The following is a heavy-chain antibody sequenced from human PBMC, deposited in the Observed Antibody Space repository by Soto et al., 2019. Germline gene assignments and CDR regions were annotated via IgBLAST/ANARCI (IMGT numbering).Heavy chain of an antibody. CDR1: GFTFSSYG. D-gene: IGHD6-13*01. CDR2: IWYDGSNK. Sequence: QVQLVESGGGVVQPGRSLRLSCAASGFTFSSYGMHWVRHAPGKGLEWVAVIWYDGSNKYYADSVKGRFTISRDNSKNTLYLQMNSLRAEDTAVYYCARDYSRDYYGMDVWGQGTTVTVSS. CDR3: ARDYSRDYYGMDV. J-gene: IGHJ6*02. V-gene: IGHV3-33*01.